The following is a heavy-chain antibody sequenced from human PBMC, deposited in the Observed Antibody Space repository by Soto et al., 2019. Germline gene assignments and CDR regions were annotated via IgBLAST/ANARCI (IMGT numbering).Heavy chain of an antibody. J-gene: IGHJ4*02. Sequence: GGSLRLSCAASGFTFSSYGMHWVRQAPGKGLEWVAVIWYDGSNKYYADSVKGRFTISRDNSKNTLYLQMNSLRAEDTAVYYCARAGGSGDDPVDYWGQGTLVTVSS. CDR3: ARAGGSGDDPVDY. CDR1: GFTFSSYG. CDR2: IWYDGSNK. V-gene: IGHV3-33*01. D-gene: IGHD4-17*01.